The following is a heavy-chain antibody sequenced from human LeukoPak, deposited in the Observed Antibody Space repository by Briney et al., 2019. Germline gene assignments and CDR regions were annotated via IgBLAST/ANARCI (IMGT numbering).Heavy chain of an antibody. CDR1: GFTVSSNY. D-gene: IGHD6-19*01. CDR3: TRDMPSGWSYFDY. J-gene: IGHJ4*02. CDR2: ITDSGSTT. V-gene: IGHV3-11*04. Sequence: PGGSLRLSCAASGFTVSSNYMSWVRQAPGKGLEWIASITDSGSTTHYADSVKGRFTISRDNAKNSQYLQMSRPRVEDTAVYYCTRDMPSGWSYFDYWGQGTLVSVSS.